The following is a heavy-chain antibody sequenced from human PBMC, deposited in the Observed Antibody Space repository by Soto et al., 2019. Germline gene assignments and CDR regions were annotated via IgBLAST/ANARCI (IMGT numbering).Heavy chain of an antibody. CDR3: ARDPYPTSDADY. J-gene: IGHJ4*02. CDR1: GFTFSSYS. CDR2: ISSSSSYI. Sequence: EVQLVESGGGLVKPGGSLRLSCAASGFTFSSYSMNWVRQAPGKGLEWVSSISSSSSYIYYADSVKGRFTISRDNAKNSLYMQMNSLRAEDTAVYYCARDPYPTSDADYWGQGTLVTVSS. V-gene: IGHV3-21*01.